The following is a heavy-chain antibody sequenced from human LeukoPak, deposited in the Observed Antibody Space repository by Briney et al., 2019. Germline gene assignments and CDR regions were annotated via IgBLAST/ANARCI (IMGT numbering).Heavy chain of an antibody. Sequence: GGSLRLSCAASGFTFSSYAMSWVRQAPGKGLEWVSAISGSGGSTYYADSVKGRFTISRDNSKNTLYLQMNSLRAEDTAVYYCARDHTYLYDSNGYYPTFDYWGQGTLVTVSS. CDR1: GFTFSSYA. CDR3: ARDHTYLYDSNGYYPTFDY. D-gene: IGHD3-22*01. CDR2: ISGSGGST. J-gene: IGHJ4*02. V-gene: IGHV3-23*01.